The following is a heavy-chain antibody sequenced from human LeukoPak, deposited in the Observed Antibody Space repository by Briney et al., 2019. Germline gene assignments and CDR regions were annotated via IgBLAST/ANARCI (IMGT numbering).Heavy chain of an antibody. CDR1: GGSFSSGGFY. D-gene: IGHD4-11*01. Sequence: SQTLSLTCTVSGGSFSSGGFYWSWIRQHPGKGLEWIGYIHYLGSTHYNVSLRSRITISTDTSKNQFSLKLRSVTAADTAVYYCARVRTTLSGFAFDYWGQGTLVTVSS. J-gene: IGHJ4*02. CDR2: IHYLGST. V-gene: IGHV4-31*03. CDR3: ARVRTTLSGFAFDY.